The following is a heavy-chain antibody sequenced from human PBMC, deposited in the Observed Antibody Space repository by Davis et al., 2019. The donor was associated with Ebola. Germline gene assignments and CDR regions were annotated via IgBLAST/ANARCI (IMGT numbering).Heavy chain of an antibody. J-gene: IGHJ5*02. CDR2: IYHSGST. CDR3: ASSLTQLNWFDP. V-gene: IGHV4-38-2*01. D-gene: IGHD6-13*01. CDR1: GASFSGYY. Sequence: MPSETLSLTCAVYGASFSGYYWGWIRQPPGKGLEWIGSIYHSGSTYYNPSLKSRVTISVDTSKNQFSLKLSSVTAADTAVYYCASSLTQLNWFDPWGQGTLVTVSS.